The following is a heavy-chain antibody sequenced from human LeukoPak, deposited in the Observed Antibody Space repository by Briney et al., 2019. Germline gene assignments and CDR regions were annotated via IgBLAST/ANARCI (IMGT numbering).Heavy chain of an antibody. V-gene: IGHV4-4*07. CDR3: ARKRYYYGSGSYRTNWFDP. CDR2: IYSSGST. J-gene: IGHJ5*02. CDR1: GGSISSYS. Sequence: SETLSLTCTVSGGSISSYSWSWIRQPAGKGLEWIGRIYSSGSTNYNPSLKSRATMSVDTSKNKFSLKLSSVTAADTAVYYCARKRYYYGSGSYRTNWFDPWGQGTLVTVSS. D-gene: IGHD3-10*01.